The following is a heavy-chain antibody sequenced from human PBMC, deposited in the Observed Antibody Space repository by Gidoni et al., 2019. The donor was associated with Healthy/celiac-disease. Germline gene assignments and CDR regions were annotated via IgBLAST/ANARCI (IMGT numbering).Heavy chain of an antibody. V-gene: IGHV1-69*06. Sequence: QVQLVQSGAEVKKPGSSVKVSCKASGGTFSSYAISWGRQAPGQGLEWMGGIIPIFGTANYAQKFQGRVTITADKSTSTAYMELSSLRSEDTAVYYCAAGYCSSTSCYSYYYYYGMDVWGQGTTVTVSS. D-gene: IGHD2-2*01. J-gene: IGHJ6*02. CDR3: AAGYCSSTSCYSYYYYYGMDV. CDR2: IIPIFGTA. CDR1: GGTFSSYA.